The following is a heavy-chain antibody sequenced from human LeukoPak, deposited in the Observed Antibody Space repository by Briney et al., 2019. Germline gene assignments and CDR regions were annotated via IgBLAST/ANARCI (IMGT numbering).Heavy chain of an antibody. D-gene: IGHD6-19*01. CDR2: IWYDGSNK. Sequence: GGSLRLSCAAPGITFSSFGMHWLRQAPGKGLEWVAFIWYDGSNKYYADSVKGRFTISRDNSKNTLYLQMNSLRAEDTAVYYCARDQQWPIVHYFDHWGQGILVTVSS. CDR3: ARDQQWPIVHYFDH. J-gene: IGHJ4*02. V-gene: IGHV3-33*01. CDR1: GITFSSFG.